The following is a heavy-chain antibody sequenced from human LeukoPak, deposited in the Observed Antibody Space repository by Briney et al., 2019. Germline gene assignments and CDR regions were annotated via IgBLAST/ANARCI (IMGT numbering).Heavy chain of an antibody. J-gene: IGHJ5*02. D-gene: IGHD6-6*01. V-gene: IGHV1-2*06. CDR3: ARQLVWGNWFDP. CDR1: GYTFTGYY. CDR2: INPNSGGT. Sequence: ASVKVSCKASGYTFTGYYMHWVRQAPGQGLEWMGRINPNSGGTNYAQKFQGRVTMTRDTSISTAYMELSRLRSDDTALYYCARQLVWGNWFDPWGQGTLVTVSS.